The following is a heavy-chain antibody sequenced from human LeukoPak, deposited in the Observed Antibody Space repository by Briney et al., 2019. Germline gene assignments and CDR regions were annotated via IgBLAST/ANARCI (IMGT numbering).Heavy chain of an antibody. CDR2: MNPNSGNT. CDR1: GYTFTSYD. J-gene: IGHJ4*02. Sequence: ASVKVSCKASGYTFTSYDINWVRQAAGQGLEWMGWMNPNSGNTGYAQKFQGRVTITRNTSIGTAYMEVSSLRSEDTAVYYCARRDCSGGTCRTRVFDYWGQGTLVTVSS. CDR3: ARRDCSGGTCRTRVFDY. D-gene: IGHD2-15*01. V-gene: IGHV1-8*01.